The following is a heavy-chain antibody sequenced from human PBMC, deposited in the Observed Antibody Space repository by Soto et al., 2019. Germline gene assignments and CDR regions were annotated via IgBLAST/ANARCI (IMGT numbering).Heavy chain of an antibody. Sequence: ASVKVSCKASGYTFTCYYMHWVRQAPGQGLEWMGIINPSGGSTSYAQKFQGRVTMTRDTSTSTVYMELSSLRSEDTAVYYCAILRQDYYDSSGYSPTSGYYGMAVWGQGTTVTVSS. D-gene: IGHD3-22*01. CDR3: AILRQDYYDSSGYSPTSGYYGMAV. V-gene: IGHV1-46*01. CDR2: INPSGGST. CDR1: GYTFTCYY. J-gene: IGHJ6*02.